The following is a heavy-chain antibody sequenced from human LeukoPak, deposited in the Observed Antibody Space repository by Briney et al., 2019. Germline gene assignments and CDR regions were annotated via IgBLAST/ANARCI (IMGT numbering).Heavy chain of an antibody. Sequence: AGGSLRLSCAASGFTFSGYTMNWVRQAPGKGPEWVSSFLGSGSASYYADSVKGRFTISRDTSKNTLYLQMNSLRAEDTAIYYCAKDRVPDNRWNFDYWGRGTLVTVSS. J-gene: IGHJ4*02. CDR2: FLGSGSAS. D-gene: IGHD1-1*01. V-gene: IGHV3-23*01. CDR1: GFTFSGYT. CDR3: AKDRVPDNRWNFDY.